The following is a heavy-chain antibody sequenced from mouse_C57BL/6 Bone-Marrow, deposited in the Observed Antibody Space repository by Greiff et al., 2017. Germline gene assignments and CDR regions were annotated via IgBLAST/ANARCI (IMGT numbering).Heavy chain of an antibody. Sequence: VQLQQSGPGLVQPSQSLSITCTVSGFSLTSYGVHWVRQSPGKGLEWLGVIWSGGSTDYNAAFISRLSISKDNSKSQVFFKMNSLQADDTAIYYCARKGDYYGSSPLFDVWGTGTTVTVSS. CDR2: IWSGGST. D-gene: IGHD1-1*01. CDR3: ARKGDYYGSSPLFDV. CDR1: GFSLTSYG. V-gene: IGHV2-2*01. J-gene: IGHJ1*03.